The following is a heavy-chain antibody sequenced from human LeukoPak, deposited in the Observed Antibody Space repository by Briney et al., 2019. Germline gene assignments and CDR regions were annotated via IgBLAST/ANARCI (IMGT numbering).Heavy chain of an antibody. CDR3: ARPGYCSGGSCYPFYDY. J-gene: IGHJ4*02. CDR1: GYSFTSYW. CDR2: IYPGDSDT. Sequence: GESLKISFKGSGYSFTSYWIGWVRQMPGKGLEWMGIIYPGDSDTRYSPSFQGQVTISADKSISTAYLQWSSLKASDTAMYYCARPGYCSGGSCYPFYDYWGQGTLVTVSS. D-gene: IGHD2-15*01. V-gene: IGHV5-51*01.